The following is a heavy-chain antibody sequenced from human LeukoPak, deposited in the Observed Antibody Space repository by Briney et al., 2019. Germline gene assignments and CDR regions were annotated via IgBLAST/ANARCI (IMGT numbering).Heavy chain of an antibody. CDR2: IYPGDSDT. D-gene: IGHD4-17*01. Sequence: GESLKISCKGSGYSFTNYWIGWVRQVPGKGLGWIGIIYPGDSDTRYSPSFQGQVTISVDKSVNTACLQWSSLKASDTAMYYCARLGDLYGDYGIHDYWGQGTLVTVSS. J-gene: IGHJ4*02. CDR1: GYSFTNYW. CDR3: ARLGDLYGDYGIHDY. V-gene: IGHV5-51*01.